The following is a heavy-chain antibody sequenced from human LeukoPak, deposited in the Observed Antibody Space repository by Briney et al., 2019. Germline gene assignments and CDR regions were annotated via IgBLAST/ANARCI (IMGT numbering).Heavy chain of an antibody. CDR2: INLSGGST. CDR3: ARARGWYGRAGYDSSGYYTLDAFDI. V-gene: IGHV1-46*01. Sequence: ASVKVSCTSSGYTFTSYYMHWVRQAPAQGLEWMGIINLSGGSTSYAQKFQGRVTMTRDMSTSTVYMELSSLRSEDTAVYYCARARGWYGRAGYDSSGYYTLDAFDIWGQGTMVTVSS. J-gene: IGHJ3*02. D-gene: IGHD3-22*01. CDR1: GYTFTSYY.